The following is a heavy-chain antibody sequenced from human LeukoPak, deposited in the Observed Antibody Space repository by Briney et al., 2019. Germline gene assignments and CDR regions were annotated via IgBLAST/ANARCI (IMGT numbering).Heavy chain of an antibody. CDR1: GFTFSSYA. Sequence: PGGSLRLSCAASGFTFSSYAMSRVRQAPGKGLEWVSAISASGGTTYYADSVKGRFTISRDNSENTLFLQMNSLRAEDTAVYYCAKEPREYCSSTSCPNWFDSWGQGTLVTVSS. V-gene: IGHV3-23*01. CDR2: ISASGGTT. J-gene: IGHJ5*01. D-gene: IGHD2-2*01. CDR3: AKEPREYCSSTSCPNWFDS.